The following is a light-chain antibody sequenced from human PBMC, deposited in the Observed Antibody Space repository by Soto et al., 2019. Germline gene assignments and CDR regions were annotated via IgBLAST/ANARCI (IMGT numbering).Light chain of an antibody. CDR3: QQYNSYLGT. Sequence: DIPLTHSPSTRSASTGARVAITCRASQSITLWLAWYQQKPGKAPKLLIYDASSLESGVPSRFSGSGSGTEFTLTISSLQPDDFATYYCQQYNSYLGTFGQGTKVDIK. J-gene: IGKJ1*01. V-gene: IGKV1-5*01. CDR2: DAS. CDR1: QSITLW.